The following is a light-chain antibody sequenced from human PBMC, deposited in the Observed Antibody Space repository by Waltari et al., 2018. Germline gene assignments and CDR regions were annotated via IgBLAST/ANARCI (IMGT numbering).Light chain of an antibody. CDR2: HKN. CDR3: NSRDTTGNHVV. Sequence: SSELTQDPAVSVALGQTVTITCQGYSLSTSYANWNQQNPGQAPVLVIYHKNNRPSGIPGRFSGSSSGNTASLTITGAQAEDEADYYCNSRDTTGNHVVFGGGTNLTVL. V-gene: IGLV3-19*01. J-gene: IGLJ2*01. CDR1: SLSTSY.